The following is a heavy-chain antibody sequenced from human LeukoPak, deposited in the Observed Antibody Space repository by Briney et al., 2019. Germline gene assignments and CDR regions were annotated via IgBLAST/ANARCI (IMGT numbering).Heavy chain of an antibody. D-gene: IGHD2-21*02. V-gene: IGHV1-2*06. Sequence: ASVNVSCKASGYTFTGYYMHWVRQAPGQGLEWMGRINPNSGGTNYAQKFQGRVTMTRDTSISTAYMELSRLRSDDTAVYYCARDSGRVVTRPDWLYYYYYGMDVWGQGTTVTVSS. CDR2: INPNSGGT. CDR3: ARDSGRVVTRPDWLYYYYYGMDV. CDR1: GYTFTGYY. J-gene: IGHJ6*02.